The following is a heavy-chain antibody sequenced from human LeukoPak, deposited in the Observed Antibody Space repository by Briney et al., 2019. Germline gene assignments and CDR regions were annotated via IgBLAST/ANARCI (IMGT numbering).Heavy chain of an antibody. V-gene: IGHV3-23*01. CDR3: AKGTYDYDSSGYYYDY. CDR2: ISGSGGST. J-gene: IGHJ4*02. CDR1: GFTFSSYA. D-gene: IGHD3-22*01. Sequence: PGGSLRLSCAASGFTFSSYAISWIRQAPGKGLEWVSAISGSGGSTYYADSVKGRFTISRDNSKNTLYLQMNSLRAEDTAVYYCAKGTYDYDSSGYYYDYWGQGTLVTVSS.